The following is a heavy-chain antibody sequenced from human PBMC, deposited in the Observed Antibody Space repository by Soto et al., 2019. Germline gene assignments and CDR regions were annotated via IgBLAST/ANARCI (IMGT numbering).Heavy chain of an antibody. Sequence: QVQLQESGPGLVKPSQTLSLTCTVSGGSISSGGYYWSWIRQHPGKGLEWIGYIYYSGSTYYNPSPKSRVTRSVDTSKNQFSLKLSSVTAADTAVYYCARDRGVVAATRWYFDLWGRGTLVTVSS. CDR3: ARDRGVVAATRWYFDL. D-gene: IGHD2-15*01. CDR2: IYYSGST. J-gene: IGHJ2*01. V-gene: IGHV4-31*03. CDR1: GGSISSGGYY.